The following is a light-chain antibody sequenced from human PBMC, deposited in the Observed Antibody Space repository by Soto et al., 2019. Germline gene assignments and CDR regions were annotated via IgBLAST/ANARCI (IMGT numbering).Light chain of an antibody. CDR3: CAYAGSFYV. J-gene: IGLJ1*01. CDR1: SSDVGNYNL. V-gene: IGLV2-23*02. CDR2: EVS. Sequence: TQPASVCGSRGQSITISCTRTSSDVGNYNLVSWYQQHPGKAPKLMIYEVSKRPSGVSNRFSGSKSGNTASLTISGLQAEDEADYYCCAYAGSFYVFGTGTKVTAL.